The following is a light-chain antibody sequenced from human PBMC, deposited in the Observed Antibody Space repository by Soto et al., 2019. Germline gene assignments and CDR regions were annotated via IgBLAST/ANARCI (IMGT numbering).Light chain of an antibody. J-gene: IGKJ5*01. V-gene: IGKV3-20*01. CDR3: QQYGSSPPT. CDR1: QRVSSSY. CDR2: GAS. Sequence: EIVLTQSPGTLSLSPGERATLSCRASQRVSSSYLAWYQQKPGQAHRLLIYGASSRATGIPDRFSGSGSGTDFTLTISRLEPEDFAVYYCQQYGSSPPTCGQGTRLEIK.